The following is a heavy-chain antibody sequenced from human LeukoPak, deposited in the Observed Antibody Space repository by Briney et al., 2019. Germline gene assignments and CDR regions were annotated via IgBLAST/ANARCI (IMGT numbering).Heavy chain of an antibody. Sequence: GGSLRLSCAASGFTFSSYAMSWGRQAPGKGLEWVSAISGSGGSTYYADSVKGRFTISRDNSKNTLYLQMNTLRAEDTAVYFCAREEHYRRYFALWGRGALVTVSS. CDR2: ISGSGGST. CDR1: GFTFSSYA. J-gene: IGHJ2*01. D-gene: IGHD3-16*02. CDR3: AREEHYRRYFAL. V-gene: IGHV3-23*01.